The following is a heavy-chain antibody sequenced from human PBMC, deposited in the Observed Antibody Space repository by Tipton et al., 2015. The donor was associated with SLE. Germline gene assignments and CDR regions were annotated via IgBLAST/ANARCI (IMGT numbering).Heavy chain of an antibody. Sequence: TLSLTCAVYGGSFSGYYWSWIRQPPGKGLEWIGYIYYSGSTYYNPSLKSRVTISVDTSKNQFSLKLSSVTAADTAVYYCARAHPAARAFDIWGQGTMVTVSS. V-gene: IGHV4-30-4*08. CDR1: GGSFSGYY. D-gene: IGHD6-13*01. CDR2: IYYSGST. J-gene: IGHJ3*02. CDR3: ARAHPAARAFDI.